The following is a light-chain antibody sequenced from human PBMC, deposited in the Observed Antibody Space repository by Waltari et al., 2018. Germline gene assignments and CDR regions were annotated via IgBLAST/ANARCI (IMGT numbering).Light chain of an antibody. J-gene: IGLJ1*01. CDR1: SSGVGNYNL. CDR2: EVT. CDR3: CSYVGLGTYV. Sequence: QSGLAQPASASGSPGQSITITCTGTSSGVGNYNLVSWYQQRPGTAPTLLIYEVTKRAPGTSDRFAASKSGNTASLSISGLQAQEDEADYYCCSYVGLGTYVFGTGTKVTV. V-gene: IGLV2-23*02.